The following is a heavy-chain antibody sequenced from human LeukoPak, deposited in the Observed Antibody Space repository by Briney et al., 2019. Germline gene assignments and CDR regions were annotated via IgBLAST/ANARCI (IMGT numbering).Heavy chain of an antibody. CDR3: ARSRYYDFWSGYGGYYYYYMDV. CDR2: IIPIFGTA. D-gene: IGHD3-3*01. CDR1: GGTFSSYA. V-gene: IGHV1-69*05. J-gene: IGHJ6*03. Sequence: GSSVKVSCKASGGTFSSYAISWVRQAPGQGLEWMGGIIPIFGTANYAQKFQGRVTITTDESTSTAYVELSSLRSEDTAVYYCARSRYYDFWSGYGGYYYYYMDVWGKGTTVTVSS.